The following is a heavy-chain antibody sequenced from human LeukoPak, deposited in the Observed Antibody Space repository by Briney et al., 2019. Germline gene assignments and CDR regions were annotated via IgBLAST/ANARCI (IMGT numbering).Heavy chain of an antibody. J-gene: IGHJ4*02. CDR1: GFTVSGTY. V-gene: IGHV3-23*01. CDR2: ISGGGETT. Sequence: GGSLRLSCAVSGFTVSGTYMSWVRQAPGKGLEWVSSISGGGETTYYADSAKGRFTISRDNSQNTLYLQMNSLRAEDTAVYYCARDYADYVGYFFFDYWGQGTLVTVSS. D-gene: IGHD4-17*01. CDR3: ARDYADYVGYFFFDY.